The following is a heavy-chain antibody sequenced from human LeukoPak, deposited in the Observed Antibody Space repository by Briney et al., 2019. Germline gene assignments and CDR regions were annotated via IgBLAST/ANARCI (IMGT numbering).Heavy chain of an antibody. D-gene: IGHD2-2*01. V-gene: IGHV3-48*03. CDR2: ISSSGSTI. CDR3: ARGGRKYQQLTSPVDY. CDR1: GFTFSSYE. Sequence: QPGGSLRPSCAASGFTFSSYEMNWVRQAPGKGLEWVSYISSSGSTIYYADSVKGRFTISRDNAKNSLYLQMNSLRAEDTAVYYCARGGRKYQQLTSPVDYWGQGTLVTVSS. J-gene: IGHJ4*02.